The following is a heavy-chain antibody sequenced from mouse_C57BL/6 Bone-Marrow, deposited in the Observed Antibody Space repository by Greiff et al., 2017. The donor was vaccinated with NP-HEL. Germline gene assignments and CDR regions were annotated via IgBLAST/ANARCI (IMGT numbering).Heavy chain of an antibody. CDR3: TYDYDPLYAMDY. CDR2: IDPENGDT. J-gene: IGHJ4*01. D-gene: IGHD2-4*01. Sequence: EVKLQESGAELVRPGASVKLSCTASGFNIKDDYMHWVKQRPEQGLEWIGWIDPENGDTEYASKFQGKATITADTSSNTAYLQLSSLTSEDTAVYYCTYDYDPLYAMDYWGQGTSVTVSS. V-gene: IGHV14-4*01. CDR1: GFNIKDDY.